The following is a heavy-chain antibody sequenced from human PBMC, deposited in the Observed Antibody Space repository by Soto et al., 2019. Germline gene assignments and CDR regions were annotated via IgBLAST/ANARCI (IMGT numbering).Heavy chain of an antibody. J-gene: IGHJ4*02. Sequence: ASVKVSCKASGGTFSSYAISWVRQAPGQGLEWMGGIIPIFGTANYAQKFQGRVTITRDTSASTAYMELSSLRSEDTAVYYCARDYVSIAAAGVFDYWGQGTLVTVSS. CDR2: IIPIFGTA. V-gene: IGHV1-69*05. D-gene: IGHD6-13*01. CDR1: GGTFSSYA. CDR3: ARDYVSIAAAGVFDY.